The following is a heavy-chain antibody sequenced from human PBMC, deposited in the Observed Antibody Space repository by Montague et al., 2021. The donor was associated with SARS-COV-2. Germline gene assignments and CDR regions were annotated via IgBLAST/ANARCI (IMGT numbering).Heavy chain of an antibody. Sequence: SETLSLTCTVSGGSISSSTYYWGWIRQHPGKGLEWIASIYYSGSTYFNPSLKSRVAISIDTSKNQFSLTLSSVTAGDTAVYYCARRPYYYDSSGQFGPWGQGALVTVSS. V-gene: IGHV4-39*07. CDR1: GGSISSSTYY. J-gene: IGHJ5*02. CDR3: ARRPYYYDSSGQFGP. D-gene: IGHD3-22*01. CDR2: IYYSGST.